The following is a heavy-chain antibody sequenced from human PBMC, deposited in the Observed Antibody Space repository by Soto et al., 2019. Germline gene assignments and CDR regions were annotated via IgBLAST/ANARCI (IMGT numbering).Heavy chain of an antibody. V-gene: IGHV4-38-2*01. CDR2: IYHSGST. Sequence: PSETLSLTCAVSGYSISSGYYWGWIRRPPGKGLEWIGSIYHSGSTFYNPSLKSRVTMSVDTSKIHFSLKLSSVTAADTAVYYCARVRQQVGSNGLDVWGQGTTVTVSS. D-gene: IGHD6-13*01. CDR3: ARVRQQVGSNGLDV. CDR1: GYSISSGYY. J-gene: IGHJ6*02.